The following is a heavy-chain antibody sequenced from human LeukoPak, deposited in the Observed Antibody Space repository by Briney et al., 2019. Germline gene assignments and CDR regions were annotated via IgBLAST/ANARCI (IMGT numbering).Heavy chain of an antibody. CDR2: ISGYNGNT. CDR3: ARVGWRGDYFDY. CDR1: GYTFTGYH. Sequence: DSVKVSCKASGYTFTGYHIHWVRQAPGQGVEWMGWISGYNGNTNYAQKLQGRVTMTTDTSTSTAYMELRSLRSDDTAVYYCARVGWRGDYFDYWGQGTLVTVSS. J-gene: IGHJ4*02. D-gene: IGHD3-10*01. V-gene: IGHV1-18*04.